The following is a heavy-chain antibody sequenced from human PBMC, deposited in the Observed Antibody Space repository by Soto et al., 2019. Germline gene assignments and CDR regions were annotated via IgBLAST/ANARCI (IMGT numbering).Heavy chain of an antibody. D-gene: IGHD5-12*01. V-gene: IGHV1-18*01. CDR1: GYTFTAHA. CDR3: ARAPPRDGYMRIDY. J-gene: IGHJ4*02. Sequence: ASVKVSCKASGYTFTAHAMHWVRQAPGQGLEWMGWISAYNGNTKYAQKLQGRVTMTTDTSTSTAYMELRSLRSDDTAVYYCARAPPRDGYMRIDYWGQGTLVTVSS. CDR2: ISAYNGNT.